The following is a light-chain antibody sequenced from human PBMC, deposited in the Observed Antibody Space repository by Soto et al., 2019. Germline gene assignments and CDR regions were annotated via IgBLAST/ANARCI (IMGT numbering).Light chain of an antibody. V-gene: IGKV3-20*01. J-gene: IGKJ1*01. CDR1: QTVSSSF. CDR3: QQYGSSPQT. CDR2: GAS. Sequence: EIVLTQSPGTLSLSPGQRATLSCRASQTVSSSFLAWYQHKPGQAPRLLIYGASSRATDIPDRFSGSGSGTDFTLTINRLEPEDFAVYYCQQYGSSPQTFGQGTKVEIK.